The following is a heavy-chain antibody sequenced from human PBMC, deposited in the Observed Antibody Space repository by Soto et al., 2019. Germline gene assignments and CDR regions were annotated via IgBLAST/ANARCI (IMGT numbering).Heavy chain of an antibody. CDR2: IWYDGSKK. CDR3: ARGRGGSYGGNSAHFDI. CDR1: GFTFSGFG. V-gene: IGHV3-33*01. Sequence: QVQLVESGGGVVQPGTSLRLSCAASGFTFSGFGMHWVRQAPGKGLEWVAVIWYDGSKKYYADCVKGRFTISRDNSKNALYLQMNSLRAGDTAVYYCARGRGGSYGGNSAHFDIWGQGTLVTVSS. J-gene: IGHJ3*02. D-gene: IGHD4-17*01.